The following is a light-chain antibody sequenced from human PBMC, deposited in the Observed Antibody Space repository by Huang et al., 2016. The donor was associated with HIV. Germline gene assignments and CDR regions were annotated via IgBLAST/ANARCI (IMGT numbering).Light chain of an antibody. Sequence: DIQVTQSPSSLSASVGDRVTITCRTIKRIRSHLSWYQQKIGTGPKLLIYSLTVLQSGVPVRFTGSGSGTDFTLTINSRQPEDFATYYCQQTYSAPVTFGGGTRVEIK. V-gene: IGKV1-39*01. J-gene: IGKJ4*01. CDR1: KRIRSH. CDR2: SLT. CDR3: QQTYSAPVT.